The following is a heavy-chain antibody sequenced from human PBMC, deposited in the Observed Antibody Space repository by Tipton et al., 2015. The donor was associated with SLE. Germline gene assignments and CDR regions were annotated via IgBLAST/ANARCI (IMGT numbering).Heavy chain of an antibody. CDR2: SGNKANRYTT. Sequence: SLRLSCAASGFTFSDYYMNWIRQAPGKGLEWVGRSGNKANRYTTEYAASVKGRFSILRDESKNLLFLQMNSLNTEDTAVYYCTRDVTNGVRGVGHWGQGTLVTVSS. D-gene: IGHD3-10*01. CDR1: GFTFSDYY. V-gene: IGHV3-72*01. CDR3: TRDVTNGVRGVGH. J-gene: IGHJ4*02.